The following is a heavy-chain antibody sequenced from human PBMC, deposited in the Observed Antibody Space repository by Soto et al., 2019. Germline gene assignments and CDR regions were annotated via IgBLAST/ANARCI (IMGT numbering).Heavy chain of an antibody. CDR2: ISAYNGNT. J-gene: IGHJ4*02. V-gene: IGHV1-18*04. CDR3: ARDHFHYDGYYFDY. CDR1: GYTCTSYG. D-gene: IGHD3-22*01. Sequence: ASVKVSCKASGYTCTSYGISWVRQAPGQGLEWTGWISAYNGNTNYAQKLQGRVTMTTDTSTSTAYMELRSLRSDDTAVYYCARDHFHYDGYYFDYWGQGTLVTVSS.